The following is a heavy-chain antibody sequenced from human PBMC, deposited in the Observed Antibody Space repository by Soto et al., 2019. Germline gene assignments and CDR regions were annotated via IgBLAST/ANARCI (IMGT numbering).Heavy chain of an antibody. CDR1: GFTFSHAW. CDR2: IKSKADGETK. V-gene: IGHV3-15*01. Sequence: GGSLRLSCAASGFTFSHAWMSWVRQAPGRGLEWVGRIKSKADGETKDYGAPVRGRFTISRDDAKDTLYLQMNSLRIEDTAVYYCCVVKRLDQYSTSGYWFDPRGQGTLVTVSS. J-gene: IGHJ5*02. D-gene: IGHD2-15*01. CDR3: CVVKRLDQYSTSGYWFDP.